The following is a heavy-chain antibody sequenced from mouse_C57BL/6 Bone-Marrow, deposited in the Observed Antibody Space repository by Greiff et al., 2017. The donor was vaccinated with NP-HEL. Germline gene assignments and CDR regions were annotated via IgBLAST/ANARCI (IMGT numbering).Heavy chain of an antibody. CDR1: GFTFSDYG. J-gene: IGHJ4*01. CDR3: ARKKGWLLGAMDY. CDR2: ISSGSSTI. D-gene: IGHD2-3*01. Sequence: EVKLMESGGGLVKPGGSLKLSCAASGFTFSDYGMHWVRQAPEKGLEWVAYISSGSSTIYYADTVKGRFTISRDTAKNTLFLQMTSLRSEDTAMYYCARKKGWLLGAMDYWGQGTSVTVSS. V-gene: IGHV5-17*01.